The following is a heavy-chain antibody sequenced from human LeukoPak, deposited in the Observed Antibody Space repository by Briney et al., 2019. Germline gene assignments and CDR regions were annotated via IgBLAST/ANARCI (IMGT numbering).Heavy chain of an antibody. CDR3: ARESSSSPDY. V-gene: IGHV4-39*07. CDR2: IYYSGTT. CDR1: GGSITSSSHH. D-gene: IGHD6-6*01. J-gene: IGHJ4*02. Sequence: PSETLSLTCTVSGGSITSSSHHWGWLRQPPGKGLEWIGSIYYSGTTYYKPSLRSRVTISVDTSKNQFYLRLTSVTAADSAMYYCARESSSSPDYWGQGTLVTVSS.